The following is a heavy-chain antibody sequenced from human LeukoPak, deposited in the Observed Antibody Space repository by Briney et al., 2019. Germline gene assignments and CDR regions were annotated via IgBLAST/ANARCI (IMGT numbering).Heavy chain of an antibody. D-gene: IGHD4-17*01. J-gene: IGHJ4*02. CDR2: IHHSGSS. CDR3: ARLSTVTTSFDY. Sequence: SETLSLTCAVSGDSVSGSFWWSWVRQPPHKGLEWIGEIHHSGSSNYNPSLESRVIISLDGSKNLLSLELSSVTAADTAVYYCARLSTVTTSFDYWGQGTLVTVSS. CDR1: GDSVSGSFW. V-gene: IGHV4-4*02.